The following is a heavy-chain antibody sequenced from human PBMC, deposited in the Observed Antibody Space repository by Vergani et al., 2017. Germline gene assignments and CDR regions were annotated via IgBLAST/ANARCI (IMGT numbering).Heavy chain of an antibody. D-gene: IGHD4-17*01. CDR2: FDPEDGET. CDR3: ATPQTVTTGGMEV. CDR1: GYTFTDHY. Sequence: EVQLVQSGAEVKKPGATMKISCKVSGYTFTDHYMHWVKQAPGKGLEWMGLFDPEDGETIYADQFKGRVTIAADTSTDTAHLELSRLRSEDTAVYYCATPQTVTTGGMEVWVQGTTVIVSS. J-gene: IGHJ6*02. V-gene: IGHV1-69-2*01.